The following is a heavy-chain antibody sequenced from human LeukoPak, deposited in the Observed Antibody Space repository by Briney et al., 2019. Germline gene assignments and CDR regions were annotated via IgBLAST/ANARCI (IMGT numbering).Heavy chain of an antibody. D-gene: IGHD5-12*01. CDR1: GFTFSSYA. CDR2: VSGSGGST. V-gene: IGHV3-23*01. CDR3: AKDLDIVATITGN. J-gene: IGHJ4*02. Sequence: GGSPRLSCAASGFTFSSYAMSWVRQASGKGLEWVSGVSGSGGSTYYADSVKGRFTISRDNSKNTLYLQMNSLRAEDTAVYYCAKDLDIVATITGNWGQGTLVTVSS.